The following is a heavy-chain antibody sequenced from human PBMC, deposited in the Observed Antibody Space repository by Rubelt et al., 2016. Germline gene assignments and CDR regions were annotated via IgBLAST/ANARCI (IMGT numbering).Heavy chain of an antibody. D-gene: IGHD6-13*01. CDR3: ARDRGRAAAGQDY. Sequence: QVQLQQWGAGLLKPSETLSLTCAVYGGSFSGYYWSWIRQPPGKGLEWIGEINHSGSTNYNPSLKSRVTISADTSKNQFSLKLSSVTAADTAVYYCARDRGRAAAGQDYWGQGTLVTVSS. J-gene: IGHJ4*02. CDR2: INHSGST. V-gene: IGHV4-34*01. CDR1: GGSFSGYY.